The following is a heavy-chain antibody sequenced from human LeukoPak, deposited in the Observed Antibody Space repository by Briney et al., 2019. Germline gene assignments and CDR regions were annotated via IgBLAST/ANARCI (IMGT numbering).Heavy chain of an antibody. CDR2: IYYSGST. J-gene: IGHJ4*02. Sequence: PSETLSLTCTVSGGSISSYYWSWIRQPPGKGLEWIGYIYYSGSTNYNPSLKSRVTISVDTSKNQFSLKLSSVTAADTAVYYCARRYADSSGYYYFDYWGQGTLVTVSS. CDR3: ARRYADSSGYYYFDY. D-gene: IGHD3-22*01. CDR1: GGSISSYY. V-gene: IGHV4-59*12.